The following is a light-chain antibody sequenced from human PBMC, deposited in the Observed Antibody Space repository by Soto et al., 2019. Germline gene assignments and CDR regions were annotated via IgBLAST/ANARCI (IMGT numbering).Light chain of an antibody. CDR2: EVS. J-gene: IGLJ3*02. CDR1: SSDVAGYNF. CDR3: SSYTISSTCV. Sequence: QSALTQPASVSGSPGQSITISCTGTSSDVAGYNFVSWYQHHPGQAPKLLIYEVSNRPSGVSHRFSASKSGNTASLTISGLQAEDEADYYCSSYTISSTCVFGGGTKVTVL. V-gene: IGLV2-14*01.